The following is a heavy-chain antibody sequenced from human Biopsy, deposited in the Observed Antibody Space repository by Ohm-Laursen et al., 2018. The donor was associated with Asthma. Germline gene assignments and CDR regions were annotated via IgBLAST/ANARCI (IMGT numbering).Heavy chain of an antibody. CDR1: GFSFDDCA. CDR3: ARTFHFWSPYHAEHYQL. V-gene: IGHV3-9*01. J-gene: IGHJ1*01. Sequence: SLRLSCTASGFSFDDCAMHWVRQAPGKGLEWVSSISWNSGNIDYVDSLKGRFTISRDNAKNSLYLQMNSLRAEDTAVYYCARTFHFWSPYHAEHYQLWGPGTLVTVSS. CDR2: ISWNSGNI. D-gene: IGHD3-3*02.